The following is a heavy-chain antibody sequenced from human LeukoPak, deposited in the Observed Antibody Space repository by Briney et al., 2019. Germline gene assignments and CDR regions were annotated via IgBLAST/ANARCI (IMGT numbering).Heavy chain of an antibody. J-gene: IGHJ4*02. CDR2: IIPIFGTA. Sequence: ASVKVSCKASGGTFSSYAICWVRQAPGQGLEWMGRIIPIFGTANYAQKFQGRVTITTDESTSTAYLELSSLRSEDTAVYYCARSYYYGSGSYPDYWGQGTLVTVSS. CDR3: ARSYYYGSGSYPDY. V-gene: IGHV1-69*05. CDR1: GGTFSSYA. D-gene: IGHD3-10*01.